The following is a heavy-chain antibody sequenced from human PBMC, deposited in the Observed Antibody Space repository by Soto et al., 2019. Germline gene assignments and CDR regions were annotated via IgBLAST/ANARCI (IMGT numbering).Heavy chain of an antibody. CDR3: ARDFWMATMQGRYYYGMDV. J-gene: IGHJ6*02. CDR1: GGSISSYY. V-gene: IGHV4-59*01. D-gene: IGHD3-3*01. Sequence: SETLSLTCTVSGGSISSYYWSWIRQPPGKGLEWIGYIYYSGSTNYNPSLKSRVTISVDTSKSQFSLKLSSVTAADTAVYYCARDFWMATMQGRYYYGMDVWGQGTTVTVSS. CDR2: IYYSGST.